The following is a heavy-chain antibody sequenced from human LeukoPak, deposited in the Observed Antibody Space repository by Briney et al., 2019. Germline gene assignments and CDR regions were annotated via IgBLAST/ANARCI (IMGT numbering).Heavy chain of an antibody. CDR2: MNPNSGNT. CDR1: GYTFTSYD. V-gene: IGHV1-8*03. D-gene: IGHD3-22*01. CDR3: ARGLLRKYYYYYYMDV. J-gene: IGHJ6*03. Sequence: RASVKVSCKASGYTFTSYDINWVRQATGQGLEWMGWMNPNSGNTGYAQKFQGRVTITRNTSISTAYMGLSSLRSEDTAVYYCARGLLRKYYYYYYMDVWGKGTTVTVSS.